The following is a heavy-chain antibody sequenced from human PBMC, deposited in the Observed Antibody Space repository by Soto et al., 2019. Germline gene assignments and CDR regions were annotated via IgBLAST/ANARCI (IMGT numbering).Heavy chain of an antibody. V-gene: IGHV1-46*03. CDR1: GYTFTSYY. Sequence: ASVKVSCKASGYTFTSYYMHWVRQAPGQGLDWMGIINPRDGSTSYAQKFQGRVTMTRDTSTSTVYMELSSLRSEDTAVYYCARAFDILTGCFEYWGQGTLVTVSS. CDR2: INPRDGST. J-gene: IGHJ4*02. D-gene: IGHD3-9*01. CDR3: ARAFDILTGCFEY.